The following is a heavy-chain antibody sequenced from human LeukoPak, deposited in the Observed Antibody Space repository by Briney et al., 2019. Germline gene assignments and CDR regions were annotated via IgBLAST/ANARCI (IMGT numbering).Heavy chain of an antibody. D-gene: IGHD4-17*01. J-gene: IGHJ4*02. V-gene: IGHV3-23*01. CDR2: ISGSGGST. CDR3: AKSVESAVTTDPYFDF. Sequence: GGSLRLSCAASGFTFSDYAMSWVRQALGKGLKWVSVISGSGGSTYNADSVKGRFTISRDNSKNILYLQMNSLRAEDTAVYYCAKSVESAVTTDPYFDFWGQGALVTVSS. CDR1: GFTFSDYA.